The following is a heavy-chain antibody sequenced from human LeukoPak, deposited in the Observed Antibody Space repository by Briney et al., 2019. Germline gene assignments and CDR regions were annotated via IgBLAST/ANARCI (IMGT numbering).Heavy chain of an antibody. D-gene: IGHD5-24*01. J-gene: IGHJ3*02. CDR2: IYSGVPT. CDR3: ARDRGPTRAFDI. CDR1: GFTVSSYY. V-gene: IGHV3-53*01. Sequence: PGGSLRLSCAASGFTVSSYYMSWVRPAPGKGLAWVSVIYSGVPTYYADSVKGRFTISRDNSKNTLYLQMNSLRAEDTAVYYCARDRGPTRAFDIWGQGTMVTVS.